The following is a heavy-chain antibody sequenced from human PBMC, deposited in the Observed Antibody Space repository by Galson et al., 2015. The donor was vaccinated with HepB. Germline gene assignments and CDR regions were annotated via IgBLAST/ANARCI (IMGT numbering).Heavy chain of an antibody. V-gene: IGHV1-18*01. CDR1: GFTFTTYG. Sequence: SVKVSCKASGFTFTTYGISWVRQAPGQGLEWMGWISAYDGNTNYAQNLQGRVTMTTDTPTSTAYMELRSLRSDDTAVYYCARVVRAGATSLDYWGQGTLVTVSS. D-gene: IGHD6-13*01. J-gene: IGHJ4*02. CDR2: ISAYDGNT. CDR3: ARVVRAGATSLDY.